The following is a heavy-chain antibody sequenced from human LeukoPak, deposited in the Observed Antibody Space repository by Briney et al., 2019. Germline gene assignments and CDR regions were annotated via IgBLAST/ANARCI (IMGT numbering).Heavy chain of an antibody. V-gene: IGHV4-61*02. Sequence: SETLSLTCTVSGGSISGGSYYWSWIRQPAGKGLEWIGRIYASGSTNYNPSLNNRLTISLDTSKNQFSLKLSSVTAADTAVYYCARNIAVAGRGDYMDVWGKGTTVTISS. CDR3: ARNIAVAGRGDYMDV. D-gene: IGHD6-19*01. CDR2: IYASGST. CDR1: GGSISGGSYY. J-gene: IGHJ6*03.